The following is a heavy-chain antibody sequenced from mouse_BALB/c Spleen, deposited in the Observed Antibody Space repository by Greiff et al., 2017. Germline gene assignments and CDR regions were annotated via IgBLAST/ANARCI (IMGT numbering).Heavy chain of an antibody. CDR1: GFSLSTYGTA. V-gene: IGHV8-8-1*01. CDR3: AISPLSSVSGSPYSAV. D-gene: IGHD6-1*01. J-gene: IGHJ1*01. Sequence: QVTLKESGPGILQPSQTLSLTCSFSGFSLSTYGTAVNWIRQPSGKGLEWLAQIGSDDSKLYNPFLKSRITISKDTSNSQVFLKITSVDTEDSATYYCAISPLSSVSGSPYSAVWGARTPVTASS. CDR2: IGSDDSK.